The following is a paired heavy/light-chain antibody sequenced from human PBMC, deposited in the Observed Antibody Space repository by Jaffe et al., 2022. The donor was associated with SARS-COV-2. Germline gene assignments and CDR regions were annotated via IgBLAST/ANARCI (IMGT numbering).Light chain of an antibody. J-gene: IGKJ4*01. CDR3: QQYVRSVT. CDR2: DAS. V-gene: IGKV3D-20*01. Sequence: EIVLTQSPATLSLSVGERATLSCGASQSVTSNYLAWYQQKPGLAPRLLIYDASTRATGIPDRFSGSGSGTDFTLTISRLEPEDFAVYYCQQYVRSVTFGGGTKVEIK. CDR1: QSVTSNY.
Heavy chain of an antibody. Sequence: QVQLVESGGGVVQPGGSLRLSCAASGFTFTSYAMHWVRQAPGKGLEWVAATSRDGSTKYYADSVKGRFTFSRDNSKNTLYLQMNSLRTEDTSVYYCARTLGANAFDLWGQGTVVTVSS. J-gene: IGHJ3*01. V-gene: IGHV3-30*04. D-gene: IGHD1-26*01. CDR2: TSRDGSTK. CDR3: ARTLGANAFDL. CDR1: GFTFTSYA.